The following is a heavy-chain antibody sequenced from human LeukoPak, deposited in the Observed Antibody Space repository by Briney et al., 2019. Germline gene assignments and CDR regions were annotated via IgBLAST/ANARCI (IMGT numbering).Heavy chain of an antibody. D-gene: IGHD1-14*01. CDR1: GFTFSTYW. CDR2: IKQDGSEK. Sequence: GGSLRLSCVASGFTFSTYWITWVRQAPGKGLEWVANIKQDGSEKYYVDSVKGRFTISRDNAKNSLYLQMNSLRAEDTAVYYCARRREQVSFISRRKDQSFDYWGQGTLVTVSS. V-gene: IGHV3-7*01. J-gene: IGHJ4*02. CDR3: ARRREQVSFISRRKDQSFDY.